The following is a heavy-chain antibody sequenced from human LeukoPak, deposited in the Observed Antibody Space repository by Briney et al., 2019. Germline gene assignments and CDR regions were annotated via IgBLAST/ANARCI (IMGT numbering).Heavy chain of an antibody. J-gene: IGHJ4*02. CDR2: ISGSGGST. Sequence: PGGSLRLSCAASGFTFSSYAMSWVRQAPGKGLEWVSAISGSGGSTYYADSVKGRFTISRDNSKNTPYLQMNSLRAEDTAVYYCAKDTYYYGSGRDPHFDYWGQGTLVTVSS. D-gene: IGHD3-10*01. V-gene: IGHV3-23*01. CDR3: AKDTYYYGSGRDPHFDY. CDR1: GFTFSSYA.